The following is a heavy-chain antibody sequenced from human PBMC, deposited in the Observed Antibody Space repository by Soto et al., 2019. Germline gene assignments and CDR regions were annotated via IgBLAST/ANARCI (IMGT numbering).Heavy chain of an antibody. CDR1: GGSISSGDYY. CDR3: ARVRWAPTNYAFFDY. D-gene: IGHD2-2*01. Sequence: PSETLSLTCTVSGGSISSGDYYWSWIRQPPGKGLEWIGYIYYSGSTYYNPSLKSRVTISVDTSKNQFSLKLSSVTAADTAVYYCARVRWAPTNYAFFDYWGQGTLVTVSS. CDR2: IYYSGST. V-gene: IGHV4-30-4*01. J-gene: IGHJ4*02.